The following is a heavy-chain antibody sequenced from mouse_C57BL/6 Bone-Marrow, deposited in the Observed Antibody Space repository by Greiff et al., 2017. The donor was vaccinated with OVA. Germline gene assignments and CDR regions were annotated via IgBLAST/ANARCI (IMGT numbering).Heavy chain of an antibody. J-gene: IGHJ4*01. CDR1: GYIFTTYP. D-gene: IGHD1-1*01. Sequence: VQLQQSGAELVKPGASVKMSCKASGYIFTTYPIEWMKQNHGKSLEWIGNFHPYNDDTKYNEKFKGKATLTVEKSSSTVYLELSRLTSDDSAVYYCARGDYYGSSYDYAMDYWGQGTSVTVSS. V-gene: IGHV1-47*01. CDR3: ARGDYYGSSYDYAMDY. CDR2: FHPYNDDT.